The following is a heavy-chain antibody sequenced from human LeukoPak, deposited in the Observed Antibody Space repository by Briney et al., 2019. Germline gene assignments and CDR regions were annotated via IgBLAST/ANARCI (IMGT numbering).Heavy chain of an antibody. CDR1: GFTFSNYA. V-gene: IGHV3-7*01. Sequence: PGGSLRLSCAGSGFTFSNYAMSWVRQAPGKGLEGVANINQDGSGEAYVDSVKGRFTISRDNARNSLYLQMSNLRAEDTAVYYCARNAFDIWGQGTMVIVSS. CDR2: INQDGSGE. CDR3: ARNAFDI. J-gene: IGHJ3*02.